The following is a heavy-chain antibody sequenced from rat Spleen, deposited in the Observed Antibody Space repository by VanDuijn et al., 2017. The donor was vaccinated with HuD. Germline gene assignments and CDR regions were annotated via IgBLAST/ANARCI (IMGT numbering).Heavy chain of an antibody. Sequence: QVQLKETGPDLVQLTQTLSITCTVSGLSLTSNSVSWIRQPPGKGLEWMGVIWSNGGTDYNSAIKSPLSISRDTSKSQVFLKMNILQTEDTDMYFCARNGDYYSGVDYFEYWGQGVMVTVSS. CDR2: IWSNGGT. J-gene: IGHJ2*01. CDR3: ARNGDYYSGVDYFEY. V-gene: IGHV2-47*01. D-gene: IGHD1-1*01. CDR1: GLSLTSNS.